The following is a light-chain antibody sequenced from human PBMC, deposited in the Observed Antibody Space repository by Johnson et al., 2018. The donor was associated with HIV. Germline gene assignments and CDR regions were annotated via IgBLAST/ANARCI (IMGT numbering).Light chain of an antibody. J-gene: IGLJ1*01. Sequence: LTQPPSVSAAPGQKVTISCSGSSSNIGNNYVSWYQQVPGTAPKLLIFDNNKRPSGIPDRFSGSKSGTSATLGITGLQTGDEADYYCGTWDSSLSALYVFGTGTKVTVL. CDR3: GTWDSSLSALYV. CDR1: SSNIGNNY. V-gene: IGLV1-51*01. CDR2: DNN.